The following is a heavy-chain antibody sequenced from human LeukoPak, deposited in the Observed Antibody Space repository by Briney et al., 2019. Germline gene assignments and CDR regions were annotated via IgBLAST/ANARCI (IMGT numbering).Heavy chain of an antibody. CDR1: GFTFSSSW. D-gene: IGHD2-2*02. J-gene: IGHJ4*02. CDR2: INTDGGTT. CDR3: AKVRYCSAASCSTYFDA. Sequence: GGSLRLSCAASGFTFSSSWMHWVRPAPGKGLVWVSRINTDGGTTTYADSVKGRFTISRDNAKNTLYLQMNSLKAEDTAIYYCAKVRYCSAASCSTYFDAWGQGTLVTVSS. V-gene: IGHV3-74*01.